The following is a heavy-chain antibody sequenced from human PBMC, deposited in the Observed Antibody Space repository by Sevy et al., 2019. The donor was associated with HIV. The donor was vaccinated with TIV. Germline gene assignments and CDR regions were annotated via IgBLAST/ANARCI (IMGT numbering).Heavy chain of an antibody. Sequence: GGSLRLSCAVSGFNFSVSAMHWVRQASGKGLEWLGRIRSKANNYATAYSTSGKGRLTMSGDVSKSTAYLQMNSLKSEDTALYYCSSLLGVTFDYWGQGALVTVSS. CDR1: GFNFSVSA. V-gene: IGHV3-73*01. D-gene: IGHD3-10*01. J-gene: IGHJ4*02. CDR3: SSLLGVTFDY. CDR2: IRSKANNYAT.